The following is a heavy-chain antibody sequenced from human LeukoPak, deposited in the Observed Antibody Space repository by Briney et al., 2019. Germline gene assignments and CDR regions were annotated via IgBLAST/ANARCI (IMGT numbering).Heavy chain of an antibody. V-gene: IGHV1-18*01. Sequence: GASVKVSCKASGGTFSSYAISWVRQAPGQGLEWMGWISTYNGYTNYAQKLQGRVTMTTDTSTSTAYMELRSLRSDDTAVYYCARDDCSSSSCYLSYWGQGTLVTVSS. CDR2: ISTYNGYT. J-gene: IGHJ4*02. CDR3: ARDDCSSSSCYLSY. D-gene: IGHD2-2*01. CDR1: GGTFSSYA.